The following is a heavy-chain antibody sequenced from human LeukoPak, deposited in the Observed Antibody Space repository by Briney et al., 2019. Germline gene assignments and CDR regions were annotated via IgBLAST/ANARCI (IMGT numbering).Heavy chain of an antibody. CDR3: ARETYYYDSSGYYPD. CDR2: IKQDGSEK. J-gene: IGHJ4*02. V-gene: IGHV3-7*03. Sequence: VRQAPGKGLEWVXXIKQDGSEKYYVDSVKGRFTISRDNAKNSLYLQMNSLRAEDTAVYYCARETYYYDSSGYYPDWGQGTLVTVSS. D-gene: IGHD3-22*01.